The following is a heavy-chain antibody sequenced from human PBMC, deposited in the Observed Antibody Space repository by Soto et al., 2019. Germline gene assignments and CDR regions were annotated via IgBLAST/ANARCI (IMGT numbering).Heavy chain of an antibody. V-gene: IGHV4-31*03. J-gene: IGHJ5*02. CDR1: RAALNGVTYC. CDR3: ARLRRAKNNYKWFER. Sequence: SETLPVPCSVSRAALNGVTYCRSLIRQIPAKGREWIGHIFXTGAFDYNPSLGDRITISQDTSKRQFSLNLRLVTAADKPVYYFARLRRAKNNYKWFERGGKGTLVTVSS. CDR2: IFXTGAF. D-gene: IGHD1-20*01.